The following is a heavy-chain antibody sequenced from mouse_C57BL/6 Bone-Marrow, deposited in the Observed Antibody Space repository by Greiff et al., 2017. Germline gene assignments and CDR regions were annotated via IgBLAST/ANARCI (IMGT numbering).Heavy chain of an antibody. J-gene: IGHJ1*03. CDR3: ARPGGYWYCDV. CDR2: ISSGSSTI. CDR1: GFTFSDYG. V-gene: IGHV5-17*01. Sequence: EVQGVESGGGLVKPGRSLKLSCAASGFTFSDYGMHWVRQAPEKGLEWVAYISSGSSTIYYADTVKGRFTISRDNAKNTLFLQMTSRRSEDTAMYYCARPGGYWYCDVWGTGTTVTVSS.